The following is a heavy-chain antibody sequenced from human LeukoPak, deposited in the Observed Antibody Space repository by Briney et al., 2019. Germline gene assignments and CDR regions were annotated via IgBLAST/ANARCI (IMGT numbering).Heavy chain of an antibody. CDR1: GFTFSSYG. CDR3: ARAPDYGGNLYYFDY. CDR2: IWYDGSNK. D-gene: IGHD4-23*01. J-gene: IGHJ4*02. V-gene: IGHV3-30*19. Sequence: GSLRLSCAASGFTFSSYGMHWVRQAPGKGLEWVAVIWYDGSNKYYADSVKGRFTISRDNSKNTLYLQMNSLRAEDTAVYYCARAPDYGGNLYYFDYWGQGTLVTVSS.